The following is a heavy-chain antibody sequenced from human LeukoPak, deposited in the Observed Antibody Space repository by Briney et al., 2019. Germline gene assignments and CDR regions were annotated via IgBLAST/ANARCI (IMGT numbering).Heavy chain of an antibody. V-gene: IGHV4-59*01. CDR3: ARDPQGWVRFDS. J-gene: IGHJ4*02. CDR2: IYSSGNT. D-gene: IGHD6-19*01. Sequence: SETLSLTCTVSGASISTYYWSWLRQPPGQGLEWIGYIYSSGNTNYNPSLKGRVTISVDTSKNQFSLKLSSVTAADTAMYYCARDPQGWVRFDSWGQGSLVTVSS. CDR1: GASISTYY.